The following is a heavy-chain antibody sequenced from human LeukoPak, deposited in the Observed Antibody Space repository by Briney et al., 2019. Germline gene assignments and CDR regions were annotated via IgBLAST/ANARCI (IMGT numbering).Heavy chain of an antibody. CDR1: GGSISGSSYF. CDR3: ARDIAGGALDY. D-gene: IGHD2-21*01. J-gene: IGHJ4*02. Sequence: SETLSLTCTVSGGSISGSSYFWGWIRQPPGKGLEWIGSIYYSGSTYYNPSLKSRVTISVDTSKNQFSLKLSSVTAADTAVYYCARDIAGGALDYWGQGALVTVSS. CDR2: IYYSGST. V-gene: IGHV4-39*02.